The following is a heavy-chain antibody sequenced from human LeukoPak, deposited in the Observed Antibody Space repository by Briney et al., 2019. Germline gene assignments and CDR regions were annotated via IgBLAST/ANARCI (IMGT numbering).Heavy chain of an antibody. CDR1: GGSISSYY. V-gene: IGHV4-59*01. Sequence: SETLSLTCTVSGGSISSYYWSWIRQPPGKGLEWIGYIYYSGSTNYNPSLKSRVTISVDTSKNQFSLKLSSVTAADTAVYYCARDSGYGGKVPYYYYYGMDVLGQGTTVTVSS. CDR3: ARDSGYGGKVPYYYYYGMDV. D-gene: IGHD4-23*01. J-gene: IGHJ6*02. CDR2: IYYSGST.